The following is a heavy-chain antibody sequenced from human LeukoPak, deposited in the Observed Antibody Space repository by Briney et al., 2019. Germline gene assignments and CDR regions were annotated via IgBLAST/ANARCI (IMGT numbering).Heavy chain of an antibody. CDR1: GGSISSYY. Sequence: SETLSLTCTVSGGSISSYYWSWIRQPPGKGLEWIGYIYYSGGTNYNPSLKSRVTISVDTSKNQFSLKLSSVTAADTAVYYRAGGIAAASDMDVWGQGTTVTVSS. D-gene: IGHD6-13*01. CDR2: IYYSGGT. CDR3: AGGIAAASDMDV. J-gene: IGHJ6*02. V-gene: IGHV4-59*08.